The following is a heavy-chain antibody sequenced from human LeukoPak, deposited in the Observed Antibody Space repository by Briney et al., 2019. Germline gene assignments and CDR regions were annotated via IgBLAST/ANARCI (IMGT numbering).Heavy chain of an antibody. CDR2: IYYSGST. CDR3: ARGKESYYGSGSSKWYYYYGMDV. J-gene: IGHJ6*02. Sequence: SETLPLTCTVSGGSISSSSYYWGWIRQPPGKGLEWIGSIYYSGSTYYNPSLKSRVTISVDTSKNQFSLKLSSVTAADTAVYYCARGKESYYGSGSSKWYYYYGMDVWGQGTTVTVSS. CDR1: GGSISSSSYY. D-gene: IGHD3-10*01. V-gene: IGHV4-39*07.